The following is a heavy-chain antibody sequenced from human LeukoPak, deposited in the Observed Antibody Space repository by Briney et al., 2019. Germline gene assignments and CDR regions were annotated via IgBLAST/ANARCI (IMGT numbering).Heavy chain of an antibody. CDR3: ARGPAWTLRFLEWLLFDY. V-gene: IGHV3-30-3*01. J-gene: IGHJ4*02. Sequence: PGGSLRLSCAASGFTFSSYAMHWVRQAPGKGLEWVAVISYDGSNKYYADSVKGRFTISRDNSKNTLYLQMNSLRAEDTAVYYCARGPAWTLRFLEWLLFDYWGQGTLVTVSS. D-gene: IGHD3-3*01. CDR1: GFTFSSYA. CDR2: ISYDGSNK.